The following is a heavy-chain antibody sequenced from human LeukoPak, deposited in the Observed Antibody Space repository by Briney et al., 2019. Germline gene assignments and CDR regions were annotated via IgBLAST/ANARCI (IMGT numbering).Heavy chain of an antibody. D-gene: IGHD2-15*01. CDR2: IYPGDSDT. Sequence: GESLKISCKGSGYSFTSYWIGWVRQMPGKGLEWMGIIYPGDSDTRYSPSFQGQVTISADKSISTAYLQWSSLKASDTAMYYCARQEYCSGGSCYTWFDPWGQGTLVIISS. J-gene: IGHJ5*02. CDR3: ARQEYCSGGSCYTWFDP. CDR1: GYSFTSYW. V-gene: IGHV5-51*01.